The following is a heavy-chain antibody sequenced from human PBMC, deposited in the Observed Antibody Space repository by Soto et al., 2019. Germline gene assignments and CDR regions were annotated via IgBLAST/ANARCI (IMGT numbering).Heavy chain of an antibody. CDR2: IKPNSGGI. CDR3: ARGKYSGYDLPHYGMDV. J-gene: IGHJ6*02. CDR1: GYTFTNNY. Sequence: QVHLVQSGAEVKKPGASVKVSCKASGYTFTNNYIHWVRQAPGQGLEWMGWIKPNSGGIKYAQKFQGRVTMTRDTSISTAYMELSSLRSDDTAVYFCARGKYSGYDLPHYGMDVWGQGTTVTVSS. D-gene: IGHD5-12*01. V-gene: IGHV1-2*02.